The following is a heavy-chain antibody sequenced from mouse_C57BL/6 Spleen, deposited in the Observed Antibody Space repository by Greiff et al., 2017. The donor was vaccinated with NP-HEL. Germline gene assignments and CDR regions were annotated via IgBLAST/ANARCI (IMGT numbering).Heavy chain of an antibody. CDR3: APYYDGSSSWYFDV. CDR1: GYSFTDYN. CDR2: INPNYGTT. D-gene: IGHD1-1*01. V-gene: IGHV1-39*01. J-gene: IGHJ1*03. Sequence: EVQLQQSGPELVKPGASVKISCKASGYSFTDYNMNWVKQSNGKSLEWIGVINPNYGTTSYNQKFKGKATLTVDQSSSTAYMQLNSLTSEDSAVYYCAPYYDGSSSWYFDVWGTGTTVTVSS.